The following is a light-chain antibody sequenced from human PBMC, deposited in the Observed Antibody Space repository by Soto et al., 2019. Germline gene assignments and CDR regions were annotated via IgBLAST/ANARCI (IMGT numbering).Light chain of an antibody. J-gene: IGKJ4*01. CDR2: AAS. CDR3: QQSYIAPLT. V-gene: IGKV1-39*01. Sequence: DIQMTQSPSSLSASGGDRVASTCRASQTISGFLNWYQQKPGEAPKLLIYAASTLQSGVPSRFSGSGSGTDFTLTISSLQPEDFATYYCQQSYIAPLTFGGGTKVDIK. CDR1: QTISGF.